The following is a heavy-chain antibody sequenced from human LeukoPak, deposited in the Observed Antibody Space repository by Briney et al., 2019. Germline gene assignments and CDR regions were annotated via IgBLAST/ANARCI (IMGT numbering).Heavy chain of an antibody. CDR2: SRNKARSYTT. CDR1: GFPFSDHY. D-gene: IGHD3-9*01. CDR3: ARTYYDILTGIRDFDY. Sequence: PGGSLRLSCAGSGFPFSDHYMDRVRQAPGKGLEWVGRSRNKARSYTTDYAASVKGRFTILRDGSKNSVFLQMNSLKTEDTAVYYCARTYYDILTGIRDFDYWGQGTLVTVSS. V-gene: IGHV3-72*01. J-gene: IGHJ4*02.